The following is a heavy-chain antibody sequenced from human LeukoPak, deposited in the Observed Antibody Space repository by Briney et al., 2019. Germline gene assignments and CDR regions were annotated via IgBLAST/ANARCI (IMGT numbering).Heavy chain of an antibody. J-gene: IGHJ4*02. V-gene: IGHV3-7*01. D-gene: IGHD3-3*01. CDR3: ARDENYDFWSGYYPDY. CDR2: IKQDGSEK. CDR1: GFTFSSYW. Sequence: GGSLRLSCAASGFTFSSYWMIWVRQAPGKGLEWVANIKQDGSEKYYVDSVKGRFTISRDNAKNSLYLQMNSLRAEDTAVYYCARDENYDFWSGYYPDYWGQGTLVTVSS.